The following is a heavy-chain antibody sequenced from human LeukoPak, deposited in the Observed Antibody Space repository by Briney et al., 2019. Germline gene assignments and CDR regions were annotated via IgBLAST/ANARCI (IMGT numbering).Heavy chain of an antibody. Sequence: ASVKVSCKVSGYTFTDYYIHWVRQAPGQGLEWMGWTSPKGAGTMSAQKFQGRITMTGDTSISTVYMEPDRLTFDDTAEYYCARDNYGTLDYWGQGTLVTVSS. J-gene: IGHJ4*02. D-gene: IGHD4-17*01. CDR3: ARDNYGTLDY. CDR1: GYTFTDYY. V-gene: IGHV1-2*02. CDR2: TSPKGAGT.